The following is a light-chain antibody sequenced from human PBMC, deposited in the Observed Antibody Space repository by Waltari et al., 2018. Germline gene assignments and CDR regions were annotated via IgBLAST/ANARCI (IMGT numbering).Light chain of an antibody. CDR2: WAS. J-gene: IGKJ2*01. Sequence: DIVMTQSPASLAASLGDRVTITCQSSQSVVDSSNNKNYLPWYQQKPGQPPNLLIYWASTLESGVPCRFGGSGSGTDFTLTISGLQAEDVAVYYCQQCYSPPYTFGQGTRLEIK. CDR3: QQCYSPPYT. V-gene: IGKV4-1*01. CDR1: QSVVDSSNNKNY.